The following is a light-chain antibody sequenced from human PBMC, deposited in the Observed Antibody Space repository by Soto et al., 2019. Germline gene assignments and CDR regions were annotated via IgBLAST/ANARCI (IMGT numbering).Light chain of an antibody. CDR2: DAS. CDR1: QSVSNW. CDR3: QQSYSTPQT. Sequence: DIQMTQSPSTLSASVGDRVTITCRASQSVSNWLAWYQQKPGKAPNLLIYDASSLESGVPSRFSGSGSGTDFTLTISSLQPEDFATYYCQQSYSTPQTFGQGTKVDI. J-gene: IGKJ1*01. V-gene: IGKV1-39*01.